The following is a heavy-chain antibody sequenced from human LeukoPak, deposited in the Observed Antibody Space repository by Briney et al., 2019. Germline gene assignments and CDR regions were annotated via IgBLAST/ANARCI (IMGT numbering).Heavy chain of an antibody. J-gene: IGHJ5*02. CDR1: GYSFTSYW. Sequence: GESLKISCKGSGYSFTSYWIGWVRQMPGKGLEWMGIIYPGDSDTRYSPSLQGQVTISADKSISTAYLQWSSLKASDTAMYYCARLFEEQYQLQGGWFDPWGQGTLVTVSS. CDR2: IYPGDSDT. V-gene: IGHV5-51*01. CDR3: ARLFEEQYQLQGGWFDP. D-gene: IGHD2-2*01.